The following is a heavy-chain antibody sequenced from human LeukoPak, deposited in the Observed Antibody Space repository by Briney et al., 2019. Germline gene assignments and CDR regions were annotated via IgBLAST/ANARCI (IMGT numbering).Heavy chain of an antibody. CDR2: IFYSGST. Sequence: SETLSLTCTVSGGSISSSSYYWGWLRQPPGKGLEWIANIFYSGSTYYNPALKSRATISVDTSKNQFSLKLSSVTASETAVYYCAREPRYCSGTNCYRGGYMDVWGKGTTVTVSS. V-gene: IGHV4-39*07. CDR1: GGSISSSSYY. J-gene: IGHJ6*03. D-gene: IGHD2-15*01. CDR3: AREPRYCSGTNCYRGGYMDV.